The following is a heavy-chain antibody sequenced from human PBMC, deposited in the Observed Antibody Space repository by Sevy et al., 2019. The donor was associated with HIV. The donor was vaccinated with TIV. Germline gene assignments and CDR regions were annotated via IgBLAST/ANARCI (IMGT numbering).Heavy chain of an antibody. D-gene: IGHD6-13*01. CDR1: GFTFSSYA. Sequence: GGSLRLSCAASGFTFSSYAMGWVRQAPGKGLEWVSGISGSGDSTYYVDFVRGWFTISRDNSKNTLFLQMNSLRAEDTGVYFCAKVVQQLVRGFFDYWGQGSLVTVSS. V-gene: IGHV3-23*01. CDR2: ISGSGDST. CDR3: AKVVQQLVRGFFDY. J-gene: IGHJ4*02.